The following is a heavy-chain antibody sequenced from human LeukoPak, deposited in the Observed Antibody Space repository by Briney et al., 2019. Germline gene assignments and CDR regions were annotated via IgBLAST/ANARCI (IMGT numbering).Heavy chain of an antibody. CDR3: ARDLRARYCSGGSCYGWFDP. Sequence: GGSLRLSCAASGFTFSSYWISWVRQAPGKGREWVANIKQDGSEKYYVDSVKGRFTISRDNAKNSLYLQMNSLRAEDTAVYYCARDLRARYCSGGSCYGWFDPWGQGTLVTVSS. V-gene: IGHV3-7*01. CDR2: IKQDGSEK. J-gene: IGHJ5*02. D-gene: IGHD2-15*01. CDR1: GFTFSSYW.